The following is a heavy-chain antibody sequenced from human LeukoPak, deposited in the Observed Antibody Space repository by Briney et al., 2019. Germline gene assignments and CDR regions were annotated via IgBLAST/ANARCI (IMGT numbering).Heavy chain of an antibody. Sequence: ASVKVSCKTSGYTFTSYDFNWVRQATGQRPEWMGWMSPNSGDTGYAQKFQDRVTMTRNTSISTAYMELSSLRSDDTAVYYCARGPPNWGYDYWGPGTLVTVSS. J-gene: IGHJ4*02. D-gene: IGHD7-27*01. CDR1: GYTFTSYD. CDR3: ARGPPNWGYDY. CDR2: MSPNSGDT. V-gene: IGHV1-8*01.